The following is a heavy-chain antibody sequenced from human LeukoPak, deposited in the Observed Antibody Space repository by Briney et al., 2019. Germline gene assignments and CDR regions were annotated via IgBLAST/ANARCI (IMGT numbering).Heavy chain of an antibody. V-gene: IGHV4-34*01. CDR3: AGTKRPYYYDSSGYYGY. CDR1: GGSFSGYY. CDR2: INHSGST. Sequence: SETLSLTCAVYGGSFSGYYWSWIRQPPGKWLEWIGEINHSGSTNYNPSLKSRVTISVDTSKNQFSLKLSSVTAADTAVYYCAGTKRPYYYDSSGYYGYWGQGTLVTVSS. J-gene: IGHJ4*02. D-gene: IGHD3-22*01.